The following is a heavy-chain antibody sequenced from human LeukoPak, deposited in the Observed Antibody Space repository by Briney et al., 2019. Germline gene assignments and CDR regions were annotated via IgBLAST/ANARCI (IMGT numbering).Heavy chain of an antibody. V-gene: IGHV3-21*01. D-gene: IGHD2-2*01. CDR2: ISSSSSYI. Sequence: PGGSLRLSCAASGFTFSSYSMNWVRQAPGKGLEWVSSISSSSSYIYYADSVKGRFTISRDNAKNSLYLQMNSLRAEDTAVYYCAGMSSRGGWFDPWGQGTLVTVSS. CDR1: GFTFSSYS. J-gene: IGHJ5*02. CDR3: AGMSSRGGWFDP.